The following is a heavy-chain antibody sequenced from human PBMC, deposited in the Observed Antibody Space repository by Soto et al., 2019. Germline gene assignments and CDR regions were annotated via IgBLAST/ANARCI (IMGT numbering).Heavy chain of an antibody. J-gene: IGHJ3*01. CDR1: GFTFVDYA. D-gene: IGHD2-2*01. Sequence: EVQLVESGGGLVQPGRSLRLSCAASGFTFVDYAMHWVRQAPGQGLEWVSGISWDGGYKGYADSVKGRFTISRDNAKKSLYLEMNSLRVEDTALYYCTKDEGYCSSISGKDAFDYWGQGTMVTVS. V-gene: IGHV3-9*01. CDR2: ISWDGGYK. CDR3: TKDEGYCSSISGKDAFDY.